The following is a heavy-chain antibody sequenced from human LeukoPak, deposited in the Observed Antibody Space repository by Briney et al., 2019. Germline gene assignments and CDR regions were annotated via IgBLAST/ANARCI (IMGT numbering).Heavy chain of an antibody. CDR3: ARLRTQYCSGGSCFGYYYYYYMDV. D-gene: IGHD2-15*01. CDR2: INHSGST. J-gene: IGHJ6*03. V-gene: IGHV4-34*01. Sequence: SETLSPTCAVYGGSFSGYYWSWIRQPPGKGLEWIGEINHSGSTNYNPSLKSRVTISVGTSKNQFSLKLSSVTAADTAVYYCARLRTQYCSGGSCFGYYYYYYMDVWGKGTTVTISS. CDR1: GGSFSGYY.